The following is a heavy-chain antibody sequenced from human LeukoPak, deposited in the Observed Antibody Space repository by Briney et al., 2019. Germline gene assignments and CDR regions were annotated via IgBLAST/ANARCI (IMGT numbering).Heavy chain of an antibody. CDR3: ARDRTYCSGGRCYDLFDI. CDR1: GFTFSSYS. CDR2: ISSSSSYI. J-gene: IGHJ3*02. V-gene: IGHV3-21*01. D-gene: IGHD2-15*01. Sequence: GGSLRLSCAASGFTFSSYSMNWVRQAPGKGLEWVSSISSSSSYIYYADSVKGRFTISRDNAKNSLYLQMNSLRAEDTAVYYCARDRTYCSGGRCYDLFDIWGQGTMVTVPS.